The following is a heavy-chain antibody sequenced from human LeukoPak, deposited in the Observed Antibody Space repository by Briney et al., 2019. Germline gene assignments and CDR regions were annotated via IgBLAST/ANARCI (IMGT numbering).Heavy chain of an antibody. D-gene: IGHD3-3*01. CDR1: GVTVSANY. J-gene: IGHJ4*02. Sequence: GGSLRLSCAAFGVTVSANYTSWVRQAPGKGLEWVSVIYSDGRTLYADSVKGRFTISRDNSKKTVYLQMNSLRAEDTAVYYCARSGEFDFWGGYYYWGRGALVTVSS. CDR3: ARSGEFDFWGGYYY. V-gene: IGHV3-53*01. CDR2: IYSDGRT.